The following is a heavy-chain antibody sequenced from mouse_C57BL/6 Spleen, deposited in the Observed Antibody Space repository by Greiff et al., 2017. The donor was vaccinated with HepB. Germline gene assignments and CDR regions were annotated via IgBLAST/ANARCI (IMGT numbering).Heavy chain of an antibody. CDR1: GYSFTDYN. D-gene: IGHD1-1*01. CDR2: INPNYGTT. V-gene: IGHV1-39*01. CDR3: ASSSYVSGYFDV. J-gene: IGHJ1*03. Sequence: EVQLQQSGPELVKPGASVKISCKASGYSFTDYNMNWVKQSNGKSLEWIGVINPNYGTTSYNQKFKGKATLTVDQSSSTAYMQLNSLTSEDSAVYCCASSSYVSGYFDVWGTGTTVTVSS.